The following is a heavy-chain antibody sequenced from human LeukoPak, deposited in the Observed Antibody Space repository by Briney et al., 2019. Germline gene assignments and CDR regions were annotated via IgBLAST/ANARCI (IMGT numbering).Heavy chain of an antibody. CDR3: ARLTYDSSGYFDY. J-gene: IGHJ4*02. D-gene: IGHD3-22*01. V-gene: IGHV4-39*01. Sequence: SETLSLTCTVSGGSISSSSYYWGWIRQPPGKGLEWIGSIYYSGSTYYNPSLKSRVTISVDTSKNQFSLKLSSVTAADTAVYYCARLTYDSSGYFDYWGQGTLVTVSS. CDR2: IYYSGST. CDR1: GGSISSSSYY.